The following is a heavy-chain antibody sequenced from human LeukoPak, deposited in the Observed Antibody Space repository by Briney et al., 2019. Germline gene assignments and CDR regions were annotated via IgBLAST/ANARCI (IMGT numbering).Heavy chain of an antibody. CDR1: GFTFSSYS. D-gene: IGHD2-21*02. V-gene: IGHV3-21*01. J-gene: IGHJ4*02. CDR2: ISSSSSYI. CDR3: ARDGGDRRNGLFDY. Sequence: GGSLRLSCAASGFTFSSYSMNWVRQAPGKGLEWVSSISSSSSYIYYADSVKGRFTISRDNAKNSLYLQMSSLRAEDTAVYYCARDGGDRRNGLFDYWGQGTLVTVSS.